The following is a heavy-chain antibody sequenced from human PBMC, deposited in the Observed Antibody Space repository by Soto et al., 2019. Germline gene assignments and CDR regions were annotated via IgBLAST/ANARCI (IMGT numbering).Heavy chain of an antibody. D-gene: IGHD6-19*01. J-gene: IGHJ4*02. CDR1: GYTFTNYG. CDR2: INVYNGNT. Sequence: QVQLVQSGAEVKKPGASMKVSCKASGYTFTNYGISWVRQAPGQGLEWMGWINVYNGNTKYAQKLQGRVTLTTDTTTSTAYMELRSLRSDDTAVHISARDAAVGLFDYWGQGTVVTISS. CDR3: ARDAAVGLFDY. V-gene: IGHV1-18*01.